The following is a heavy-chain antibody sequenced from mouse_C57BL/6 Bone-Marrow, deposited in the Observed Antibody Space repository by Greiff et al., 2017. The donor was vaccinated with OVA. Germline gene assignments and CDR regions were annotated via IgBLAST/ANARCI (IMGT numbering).Heavy chain of an antibody. V-gene: IGHV5-6*01. CDR3: ARQGAYYSNYVWFAY. Sequence: EVKLQESGGDLVKPGGSLKLSCAASGFTFSSYGMSWVRQTPDKRLEWVATISSGGSYTYYPDSVKGRFTISRDNAKNTLYLQMSSLKSEDTAMYYCARQGAYYSNYVWFAYWGQGTLVTVSA. D-gene: IGHD2-5*01. CDR2: ISSGGSYT. CDR1: GFTFSSYG. J-gene: IGHJ3*01.